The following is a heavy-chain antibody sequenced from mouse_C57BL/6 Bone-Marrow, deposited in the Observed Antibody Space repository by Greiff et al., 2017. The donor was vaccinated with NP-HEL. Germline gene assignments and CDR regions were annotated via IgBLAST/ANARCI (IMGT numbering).Heavy chain of an antibody. Sequence: EVQRVESGAELVKPGASVKLSCTASGFNIKDYYMHWVKQRTEQGLEWIGRIDPEDGETKYAPKFQGKATITADTSSNTAYLQLSRRTDEDTDVYYCACYYDCSWFAYWGQGTLVTVSA. CDR3: ACYYDCSWFAY. V-gene: IGHV14-2*01. D-gene: IGHD2-4*01. CDR1: GFNIKDYY. J-gene: IGHJ3*01. CDR2: IDPEDGET.